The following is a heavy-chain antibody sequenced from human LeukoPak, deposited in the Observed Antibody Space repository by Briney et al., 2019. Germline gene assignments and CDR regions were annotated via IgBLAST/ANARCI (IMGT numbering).Heavy chain of an antibody. Sequence: GGSLRLSCAASGFTFSSYSMNWVRQAPGKGLEWVSYISSSSSTIYYADSVKGRFTISRDNAKNSLYLQMNSLRAEDTAVYYCARDLDLFGAAAGSEGYYYGMDVWGQGTTVTVSS. CDR3: ARDLDLFGAAAGSEGYYYGMDV. V-gene: IGHV3-48*04. CDR2: ISSSSSTI. D-gene: IGHD6-13*01. J-gene: IGHJ6*02. CDR1: GFTFSSYS.